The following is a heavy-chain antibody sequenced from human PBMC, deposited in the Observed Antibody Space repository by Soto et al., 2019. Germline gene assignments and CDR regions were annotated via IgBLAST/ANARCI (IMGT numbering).Heavy chain of an antibody. CDR1: GFTFTDYA. CDR2: ISGIGGST. Sequence: WGSLRLSCAASGFTFTDYALSWVRQAPGKGLEWVATISGIGGSTYLADSVKGRLSISRDNSKNTVSLLMNSLRAEDTAVYFCARGSSGYISGWYYFDYWGRGTLV. J-gene: IGHJ4*02. V-gene: IGHV3-23*01. D-gene: IGHD6-13*01. CDR3: ARGSSGYISGWYYFDY.